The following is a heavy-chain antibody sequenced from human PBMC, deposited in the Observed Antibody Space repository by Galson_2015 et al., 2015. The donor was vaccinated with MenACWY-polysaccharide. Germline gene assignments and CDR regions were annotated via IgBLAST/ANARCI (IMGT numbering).Heavy chain of an antibody. D-gene: IGHD2-21*01. CDR3: ARGIGYSTTWFDY. V-gene: IGHV5-51*03. CDR2: IYPGSSET. Sequence: QSGAEVKKPGESLKISCQGSGYSFTTYWIGWVRQMPGNGLDWMGIIYPGSSETRYSPSFQGQVTFSADTSINTAYLQWSSLEASDTGMYYCARGIGYSTTWFDYWGQGTLVTVSS. CDR1: GYSFTTYW. J-gene: IGHJ4*02.